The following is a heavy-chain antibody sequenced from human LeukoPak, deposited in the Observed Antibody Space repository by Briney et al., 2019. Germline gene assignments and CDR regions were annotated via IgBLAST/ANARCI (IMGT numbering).Heavy chain of an antibody. CDR3: ARGILRSPGFDY. V-gene: IGHV3-48*03. CDR1: GFTFSNYE. CDR2: ISSSDSTI. D-gene: IGHD3-9*01. J-gene: IGHJ4*02. Sequence: PGGSLRLSCAASGFTFSNYEMNWVRQAPGKGLEWISYISSSDSTIYYADSVKGRFTISRDNANNSLYLQMNSLRAEDTAVYYCARGILRSPGFDYWGQGTLVTVSS.